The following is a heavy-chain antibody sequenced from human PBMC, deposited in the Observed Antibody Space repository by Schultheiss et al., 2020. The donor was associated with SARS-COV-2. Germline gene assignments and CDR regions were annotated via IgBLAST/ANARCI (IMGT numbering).Heavy chain of an antibody. V-gene: IGHV3-15*01. CDR2: IKSKTDGGTI. CDR3: ARDNEYSSSWPFDY. Sequence: GGSLRLSCAASGFTFSSNAMTWVRQAPGKGREWVGRIKSKTDGGTIDYAAPVKGRFTISRDDSKNTLYLQMNSLRAEDTAVYYCARDNEYSSSWPFDYWGQGTLVTVSS. D-gene: IGHD6-13*01. CDR1: GFTFSSNA. J-gene: IGHJ4*02.